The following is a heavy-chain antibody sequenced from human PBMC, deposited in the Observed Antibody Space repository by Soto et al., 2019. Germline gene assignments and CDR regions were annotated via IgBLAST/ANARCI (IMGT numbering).Heavy chain of an antibody. Sequence: GGCLRPSCAAAGFSFDDYAITWDRQATGRGLEWVSDTSGGGDNTYHADQGKGRLTSATDNSRNTLYLKVNTLEAEDAALYYRAKGYYSGCDLAYFDYWGQGTLVTVSS. D-gene: IGHD5-12*01. CDR1: GFSFDDYA. V-gene: IGHV3-23*01. J-gene: IGHJ4*02. CDR2: TSGGGDNT. CDR3: AKGYYSGCDLAYFDY.